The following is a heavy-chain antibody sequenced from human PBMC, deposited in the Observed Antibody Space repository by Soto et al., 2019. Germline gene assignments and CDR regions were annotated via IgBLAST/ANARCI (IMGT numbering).Heavy chain of an antibody. D-gene: IGHD5-12*01. V-gene: IGHV3-15*07. Sequence: VKLVDSGGGLVKPGGSLRLSCAASGFYFTTTWMNWVRLAPGKGLEWVARIKSKNDGGTLDYASPVKGRFTISRDDSKKTSYLQMNSLKTEDTAIYYCSTSGYGGFDYWGQGVLVTVSS. CDR1: GFYFTTTW. CDR3: STSGYGGFDY. CDR2: IKSKNDGGTL. J-gene: IGHJ4*02.